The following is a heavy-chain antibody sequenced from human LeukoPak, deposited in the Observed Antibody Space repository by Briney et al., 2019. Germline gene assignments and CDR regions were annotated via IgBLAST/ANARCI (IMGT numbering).Heavy chain of an antibody. J-gene: IGHJ6*03. CDR3: ARAPRGRITMIVSDYYMDV. D-gene: IGHD3-22*01. CDR1: GFTVSSNY. V-gene: IGHV3-53*01. CDR2: IYSGGST. Sequence: GGSLRLSCAASGFTVSSNYMSWVRQAPGKGLEWVSVIYSGGSTYYADSVKGRFTISRDNSKNTLYLQMNSLRAADTAVYYCARAPRGRITMIVSDYYMDVWGKGTTVTVSS.